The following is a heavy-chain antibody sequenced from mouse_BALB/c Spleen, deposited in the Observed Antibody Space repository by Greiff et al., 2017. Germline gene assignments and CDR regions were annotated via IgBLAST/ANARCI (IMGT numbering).Heavy chain of an antibody. V-gene: IGHV5-6*01. CDR1: GFTFSSYG. CDR3: ARLYDVGFDY. J-gene: IGHJ2*01. CDR2: ISSGGSYT. Sequence: EVHLVESGGDLVKPGGSLKLSCAASGFTFSSYGMSWVRQTPDKRLEWVATISSGGSYTYYPDSVKGRFTISRDNAKNTLYLQMSSLKSEDTAMYYCARLYDVGFDYWGQGTTLTVSS. D-gene: IGHD2-12*01.